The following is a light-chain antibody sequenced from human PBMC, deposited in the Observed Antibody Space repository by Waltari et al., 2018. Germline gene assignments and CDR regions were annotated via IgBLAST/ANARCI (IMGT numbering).Light chain of an antibody. V-gene: IGLV2-14*01. CDR2: EVS. CDR1: SSDVGGYNS. J-gene: IGLJ2*01. Sequence: QSALTQPASVSGSPGQSITISCTGASSDVGGYNSVSWYQQHPGKAPKLMIYEVSNRPSGVSNRFSGSKSANTASLTISGLQADDEADYYCSSYTPSSTLVFGGGTKLTVL. CDR3: SSYTPSSTLV.